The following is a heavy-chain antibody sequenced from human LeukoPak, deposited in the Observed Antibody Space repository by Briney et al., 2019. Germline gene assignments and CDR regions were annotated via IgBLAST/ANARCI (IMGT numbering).Heavy chain of an antibody. V-gene: IGHV3-21*06. Sequence: PGGSLRLSCAASGFTFSSYSMNWARQAPGKGLEWVSSISGSSSYIYYADSVKGRFTISRDNAKNSLYLQMNSLRAEDTAVYYCAREDGHDAFDIWGQGTMVTVSS. CDR3: AREDGHDAFDI. CDR2: ISGSSSYI. J-gene: IGHJ3*02. CDR1: GFTFSSYS.